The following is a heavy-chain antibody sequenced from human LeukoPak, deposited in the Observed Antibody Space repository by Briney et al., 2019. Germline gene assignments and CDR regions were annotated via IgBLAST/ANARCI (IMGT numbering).Heavy chain of an antibody. J-gene: IGHJ4*02. V-gene: IGHV1-2*07. Sequence: GASVKVSCKASGYTFTDHYMHWVRQAPGQGLEWMGWINPNSDGINNYAHKFQGRVTMTRDTSISTAYVELRSLRSDDTAVYYCARSDYYDSSGSFDYWGQGTLVTVSS. CDR3: ARSDYYDSSGSFDY. CDR2: INPNSDGI. D-gene: IGHD3-22*01. CDR1: GYTFTDHY.